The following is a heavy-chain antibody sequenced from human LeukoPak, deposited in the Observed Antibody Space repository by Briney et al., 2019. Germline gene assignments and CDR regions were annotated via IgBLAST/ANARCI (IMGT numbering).Heavy chain of an antibody. CDR2: LLDSVNT. CDR3: ATLKRGSIYGYFDF. J-gene: IGHJ4*02. Sequence: PSETLSLTCTVSGASISSHYWSWIRQPPGKGLEWIAYLLDSVNTKDNPSLQSRLTLSADTSKNQFPLRLSSVTAADTAVYYCATLKRGSIYGYFDFWGQGIKVTVSS. D-gene: IGHD5-18*01. CDR1: GASISSHY. V-gene: IGHV4-59*11.